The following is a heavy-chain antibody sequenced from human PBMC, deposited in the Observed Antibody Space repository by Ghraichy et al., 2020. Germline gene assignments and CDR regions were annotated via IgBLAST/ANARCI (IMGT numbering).Heavy chain of an antibody. V-gene: IGHV3-30-3*01. Sequence: GGSLRLSCAASGFTFSSYAMHWVRQAPGKGLEWVAVISYDGSNKYYADSVKGRFTISRDNSKNTLYLQMNSLRAEDTAVYYCARVYGALEVTTGWFDPWGQGTLVTVSS. CDR1: GFTFSSYA. CDR3: ARVYGALEVTTGWFDP. D-gene: IGHD4-17*01. CDR2: ISYDGSNK. J-gene: IGHJ5*02.